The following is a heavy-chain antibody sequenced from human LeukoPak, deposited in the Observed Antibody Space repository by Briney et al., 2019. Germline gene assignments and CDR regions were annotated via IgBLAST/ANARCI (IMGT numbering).Heavy chain of an antibody. CDR3: TRPNPYCGGDCHTNYYYYMDV. CDR1: GFTFSGSA. V-gene: IGHV3-73*01. Sequence: GGSLRLSCAASGFTFSGSAMHWVRQASGKGLEWVGRIRSKANSYATAYAASVKGRFTISRDDSKNTAYLQMNSLKTEDTAVYYCTRPNPYCGGDCHTNYYYYMDVWGKGTTVTVPS. D-gene: IGHD2-21*02. CDR2: IRSKANSYAT. J-gene: IGHJ6*03.